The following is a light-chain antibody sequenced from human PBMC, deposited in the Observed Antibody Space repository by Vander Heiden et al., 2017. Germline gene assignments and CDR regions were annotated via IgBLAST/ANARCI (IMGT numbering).Light chain of an antibody. V-gene: IGKV1-39*01. CDR3: QQSDSTPPT. CDR1: QSISSY. CDR2: AAS. Sequence: DIQMTQSPSSLSASVGDRVTITCRASQSISSYLNWYQQKPGKAPKLLIYAASSLQSGLPSRFSGSGSGTDFTLTITRLQPEDFATYYCQQSDSTPPTFGHGTKVDIK. J-gene: IGKJ3*01.